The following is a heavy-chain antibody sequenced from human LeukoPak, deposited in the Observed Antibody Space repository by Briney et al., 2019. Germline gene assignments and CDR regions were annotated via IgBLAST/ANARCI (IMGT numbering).Heavy chain of an antibody. D-gene: IGHD6-6*01. CDR1: GFTFSSYG. CDR2: IRYDGSNK. J-gene: IGHJ4*02. Sequence: PGGSLRLSCAASGFTFSSYGMHWVRQAPGKGLEWVAFIRYDGSNKYYADSVKGRFTISRDNSKNTLYLQMNSLRAEDTAVYYCAKGISSSSPYYYFDYWGQGTLVTVSS. V-gene: IGHV3-30*02. CDR3: AKGISSSSPYYYFDY.